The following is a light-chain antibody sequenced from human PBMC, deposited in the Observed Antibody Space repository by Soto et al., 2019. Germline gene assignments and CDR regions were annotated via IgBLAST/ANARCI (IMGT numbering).Light chain of an antibody. Sequence: EIVLTQSPGTLSLSPGERATLSCRATQSVISRFLAWYQQKPGQAPRLLIYGASSRATGIPDRFSGSGSGTGFTLTISRLEPEDFAVFYCQQYGSSPFTFGQGTKLEIK. J-gene: IGKJ2*01. CDR3: QQYGSSPFT. CDR2: GAS. V-gene: IGKV3-20*01. CDR1: QSVISRF.